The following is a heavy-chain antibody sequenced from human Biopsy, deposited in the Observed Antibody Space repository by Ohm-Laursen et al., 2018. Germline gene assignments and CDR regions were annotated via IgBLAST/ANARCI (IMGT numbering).Heavy chain of an antibody. CDR1: GGLIYNFF. V-gene: IGHV4-59*01. J-gene: IGHJ4*02. CDR2: IYYSGST. CDR3: ARVGAGAPSIDYFDY. Sequence: VTLSLTWTVSGGLIYNFFWRWIPQPPGKGLGWIGYIYYSGSTNYNPSLRSRVTISVDRSKNQFPLELNSVTAADTAVYYWARVGAGAPSIDYFDYWGQGALVTVSS. D-gene: IGHD1-26*01.